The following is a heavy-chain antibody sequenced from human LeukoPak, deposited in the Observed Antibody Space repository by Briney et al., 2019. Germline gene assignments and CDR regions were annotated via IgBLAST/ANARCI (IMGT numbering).Heavy chain of an antibody. CDR1: GGSISSGGYS. CDR2: IYHSGST. J-gene: IGHJ4*02. V-gene: IGHV4-30-2*01. Sequence: SETLSLTCAVSGGSISSGGYSWSWIRQPPGKGLEWIGYIYHSGSTYYNPSLKSRVTISVDTSKNQFSLKLSSVTAADTAVYYCAPRTPDYYDRSGYHTSYWGQGTLVTVSS. CDR3: APRTPDYYDRSGYHTSY. D-gene: IGHD3-22*01.